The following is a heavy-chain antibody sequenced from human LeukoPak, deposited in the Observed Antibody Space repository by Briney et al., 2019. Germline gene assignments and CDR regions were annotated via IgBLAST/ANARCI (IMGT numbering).Heavy chain of an antibody. CDR1: RYSFTSYC. CDR3: QKTAYDILTGYYTRAFDI. V-gene: IGHV5-51*01. J-gene: IGHJ3*02. CDR2: IYPGDSDT. Sequence: GESLKISCKGSRYSFTSYCIGWVRQMPGKCLEWMGIIYPGDSDTRYSPSFQGQVTTSADKSISTAYLQWSSLKASDTVIYFKQKTAYDILTGYYTRAFDIWGQGTMVTVSS. D-gene: IGHD3-9*01.